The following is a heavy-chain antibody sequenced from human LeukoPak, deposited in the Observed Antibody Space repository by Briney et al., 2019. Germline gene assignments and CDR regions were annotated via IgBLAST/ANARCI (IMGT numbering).Heavy chain of an antibody. V-gene: IGHV3-48*01. CDR3: AKQVVVVAATDYYYYYMDV. D-gene: IGHD2-15*01. CDR2: ISSSSSTI. J-gene: IGHJ6*03. CDR1: GFTFSSYS. Sequence: GGSLRLSCAASGFTFSSYSMNWVRQAPGKGLEWVSHISSSSSTIYYADSVKGRFTISRDNAKNSLYLQMNSLRAEDTAVYYCAKQVVVVAATDYYYYYMDVWGKGTTVTISS.